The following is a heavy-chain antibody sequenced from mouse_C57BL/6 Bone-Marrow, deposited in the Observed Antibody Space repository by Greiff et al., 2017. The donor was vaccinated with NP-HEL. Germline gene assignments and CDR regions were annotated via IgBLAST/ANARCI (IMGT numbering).Heavy chain of an antibody. CDR2: IWSDGST. CDR3: ARHGAYGSSYDWYFDV. CDR1: GFSLTSYG. J-gene: IGHJ1*03. Sequence: QVQLQQSGPGLVAPSQSLSITCTVSGFSLTSYGVHWVRQPPGKGLEWLVVIWSDGSTTYNSALKSRLSISKDNSKSQVFLKMNSLQTDDTAMYYCARHGAYGSSYDWYFDVWGTGTTVTVSS. V-gene: IGHV2-6-1*01. D-gene: IGHD1-1*01.